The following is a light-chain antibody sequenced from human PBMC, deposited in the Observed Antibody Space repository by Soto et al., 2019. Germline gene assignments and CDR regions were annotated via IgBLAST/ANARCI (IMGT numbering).Light chain of an antibody. J-gene: IGLJ1*01. CDR3: CSYAGSDNFYV. V-gene: IGLV2-8*01. CDR1: SSDVGAYNY. CDR2: EVN. Sequence: QSALTQPPSASGSPGQSVTISCTGASSDVGAYNYVSWYQQHPGKAPKLIIYEVNKRPSGVPDCFSGSKSGNTASLTVSGLQAEDEADYYCCSYAGSDNFYVFGTGTKV.